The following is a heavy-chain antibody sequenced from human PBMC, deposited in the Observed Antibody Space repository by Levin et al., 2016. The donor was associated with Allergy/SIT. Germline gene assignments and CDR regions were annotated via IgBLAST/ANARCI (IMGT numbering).Heavy chain of an antibody. Sequence: SETLSLTCTVSGGSMSSYYWSWIRQPPGKGLEWIGYIYYSGSTNYNPSLKSRVTISVDTSKNQFSLILSSVTAADTAVYYCARAQNLQWLAYYFDYWGQGALVTVSS. D-gene: IGHD6-19*01. CDR3: ARAQNLQWLAYYFDY. V-gene: IGHV4-59*08. J-gene: IGHJ4*02. CDR2: IYYSGST. CDR1: GGSMSSYY.